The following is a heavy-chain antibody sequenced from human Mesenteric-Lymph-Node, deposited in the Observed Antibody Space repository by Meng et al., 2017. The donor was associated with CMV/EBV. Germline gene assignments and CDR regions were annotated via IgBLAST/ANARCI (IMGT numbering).Heavy chain of an antibody. CDR1: GASISNSTYY. CDR2: VHHSGTT. CDR3: VRRGNYDSDYSEY. D-gene: IGHD3-22*01. J-gene: IGHJ4*02. V-gene: IGHV4-39*01. Sequence: LQGPVPGLVKPPVTLSLTCIVSGASISNSTYYWTWLRQPPGKGLEWIGSVHHSGTTYYNPSLKGRLTISVDTSANLFSLRLTTVTAADTATYYCVRRGNYDSDYSEYWGQGTLVTVSS.